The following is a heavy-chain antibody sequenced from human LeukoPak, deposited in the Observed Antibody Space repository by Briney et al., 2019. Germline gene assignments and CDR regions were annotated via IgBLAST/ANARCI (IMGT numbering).Heavy chain of an antibody. CDR1: GYTFTSYY. J-gene: IGHJ5*02. CDR2: INPSGGST. V-gene: IGHV1-46*01. CDR3: AKDWHILTGRNCFDP. D-gene: IGHD3-9*01. Sequence: ASVKVSCKASGYTFTSYYMHWVRQAPGQGLEWMGIINPSGGSTSYAQKLQGRVTMITDTATSTAYMELRSLRFDDTAIYYCAKDWHILTGRNCFDPWGQGTLVTVSS.